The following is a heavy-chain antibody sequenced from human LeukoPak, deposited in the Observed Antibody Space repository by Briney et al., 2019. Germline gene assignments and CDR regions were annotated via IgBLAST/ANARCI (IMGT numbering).Heavy chain of an antibody. D-gene: IGHD5-18*01. CDR2: IKQDGSEK. CDR1: GFTFSSYW. Sequence: GGSLRLSCAASGFTFSSYWMGWVRQAPGKGLEWVANIKQDGSEKYYVDSVKGRFTISRDNAKNSLYLQMSSLRAEDTAVYYCERCGYSHGYGWGGGYYYYYMDVWGKGTTVTVSS. V-gene: IGHV3-7*01. CDR3: ERCGYSHGYGWGGGYYYYYMDV. J-gene: IGHJ6*03.